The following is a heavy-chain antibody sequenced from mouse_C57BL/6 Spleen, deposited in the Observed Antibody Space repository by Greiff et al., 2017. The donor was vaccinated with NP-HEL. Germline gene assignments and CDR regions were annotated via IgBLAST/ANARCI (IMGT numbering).Heavy chain of an antibody. Sequence: QVQLQQSGPELVKPGASVKISCKASGYAFSSSWLNWVKQRPGKGLEWIGRIYPGDGDTKYNGKFKGKATLTADKSSSTAYMQLSSLTSEDSAVYFCARGRDYDEKAWFAYWGQGTLVTVSA. CDR1: GYAFSSSW. CDR2: IYPGDGDT. CDR3: ARGRDYDEKAWFAY. V-gene: IGHV1-82*01. J-gene: IGHJ3*01. D-gene: IGHD2-4*01.